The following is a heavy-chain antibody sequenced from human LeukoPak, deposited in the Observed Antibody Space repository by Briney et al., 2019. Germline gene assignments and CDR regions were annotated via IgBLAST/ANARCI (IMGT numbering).Heavy chain of an antibody. D-gene: IGHD1-26*01. CDR2: MNPNSGNT. CDR3: ARGAASYSGSYDYYYYMDV. J-gene: IGHJ6*03. Sequence: ASVKVSCKASGYTFTTYDINWVRQATGQGLEWMGWMNPNSGNTGYAQKFQGRVTITRNTSIGTSYMELSSLRSDDTAVYYCARGAASYSGSYDYYYYMDVRGKGTTVTVSS. CDR1: GYTFTTYD. V-gene: IGHV1-8*03.